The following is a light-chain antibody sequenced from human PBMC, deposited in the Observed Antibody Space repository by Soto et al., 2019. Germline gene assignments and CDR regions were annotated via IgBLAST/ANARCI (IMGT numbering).Light chain of an antibody. V-gene: IGLV2-23*02. CDR3: CSYAGSSTFVV. Sequence: QSALTQPASVSGSPGQSITISCTGPSGDVGSYNLVSWYQQHPGKAPKLMIYEVSKRPSGVSNRFSGSKSGNTASLTISGLQAEDEADYYCCSYAGSSTFVVFGGGTKLTVL. CDR2: EVS. J-gene: IGLJ2*01. CDR1: SGDVGSYNL.